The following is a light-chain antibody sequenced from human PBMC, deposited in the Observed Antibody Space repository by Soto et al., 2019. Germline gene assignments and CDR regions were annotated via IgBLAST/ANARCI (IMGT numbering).Light chain of an antibody. CDR2: GIF. CDR1: QSVTSNS. V-gene: IGKV3-20*01. CDR3: QQYVPSIT. J-gene: IGKJ5*01. Sequence: EIVLTQSPGTLSLSPGERATLSCRASQSVTSNSLAWYQQKHGQAPSLLIYGIFIRATGTPDRFSGSGSGTDFTLTISSVEPEDFAVYYCQQYVPSITFGQGTRLEIK.